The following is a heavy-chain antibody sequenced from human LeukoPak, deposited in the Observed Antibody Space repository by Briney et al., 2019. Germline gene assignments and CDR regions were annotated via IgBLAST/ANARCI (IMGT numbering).Heavy chain of an antibody. CDR3: AGRPDTSMVAIFDY. CDR1: GYTFTGYY. D-gene: IGHD5-18*01. J-gene: IGHJ4*02. V-gene: IGHV1-2*02. CDR2: INPSSGGT. Sequence: ASVKVSCKASGYTFTGYYVHWVRQAPGQGLEWMGWINPSSGGTNYAQKFQGRVTMTGDTSISTAYMELSRLTSDDTAVYFRAGRPDTSMVAIFDYWGQGTLVTISS.